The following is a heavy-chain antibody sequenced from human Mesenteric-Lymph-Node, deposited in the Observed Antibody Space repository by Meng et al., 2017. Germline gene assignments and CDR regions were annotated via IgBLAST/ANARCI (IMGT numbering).Heavy chain of an antibody. CDR1: GGSFSGYY. CDR3: ARDARDGYNYGWYFDL. J-gene: IGHJ2*01. D-gene: IGHD5-24*01. V-gene: IGHV4-34*01. CDR2: INHSGST. Sequence: SQTRSLTGAVYGGSFSGYYWSWIRQPPGKGLEWIGEINHSGSTNYNPSLKSRVTISVDTSKNQFSLKLSSVTAADTAVYYCARDARDGYNYGWYFDLWGRGTLVTVSS.